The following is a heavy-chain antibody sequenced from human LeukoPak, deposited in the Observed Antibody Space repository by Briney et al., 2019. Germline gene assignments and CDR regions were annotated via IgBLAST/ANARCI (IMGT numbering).Heavy chain of an antibody. CDR1: GFTFSSYS. CDR2: ISGSTTYI. J-gene: IGHJ4*02. V-gene: IGHV3-21*01. Sequence: GGSLRLSCAASGFTFSSYSMNWVRQAPGKGLEWVSSISGSTTYIYYADSVKGRFTISRDNAKNSLYLQMNSLRAEDSAVYYCARDPWYCYASGSFDYWGQGTLVTVSS. CDR3: ARDPWYCYASGSFDY. D-gene: IGHD3-10*01.